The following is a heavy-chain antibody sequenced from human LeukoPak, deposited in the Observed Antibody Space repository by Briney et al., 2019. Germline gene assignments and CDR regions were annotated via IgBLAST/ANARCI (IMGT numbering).Heavy chain of an antibody. Sequence: PGGSLRLSCAASGCTFSDYTMNWVRKAPGRGLEWLASISIGSSVIYYADSVKGRFTISRDNAKNTLFLQMDSLRVEDTGHYYCARDLGARGHWGQGALVIVSS. CDR1: GCTFSDYT. CDR2: ISIGSSVI. J-gene: IGHJ4*02. V-gene: IGHV3-21*01. D-gene: IGHD3-16*01. CDR3: ARDLGARGH.